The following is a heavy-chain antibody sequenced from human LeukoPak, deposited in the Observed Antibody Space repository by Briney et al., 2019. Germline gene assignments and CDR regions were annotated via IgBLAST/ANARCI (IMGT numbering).Heavy chain of an antibody. J-gene: IGHJ3*02. D-gene: IGHD2-2*01. CDR3: ARDLGYCSSTSCYADAFDI. V-gene: IGHV4-39*07. Sequence: SETLSLTCTVSGDSVSSRGYYWAWIRQPPGKGLEWIGTNYYRGSAHYSPSLKSRVTISVDRSKNQFSLKLSSVTAADTAVYYCARDLGYCSSTSCYADAFDIWGQGTMVTVSS. CDR2: NYYRGSA. CDR1: GDSVSSRGYY.